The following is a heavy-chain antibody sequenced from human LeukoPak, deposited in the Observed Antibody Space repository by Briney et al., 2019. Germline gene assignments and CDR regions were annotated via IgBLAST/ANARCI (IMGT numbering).Heavy chain of an antibody. D-gene: IGHD2-2*01. CDR3: AREANDIVVVPAAIGLVWYFDL. CDR1: GFTFSSYW. J-gene: IGHJ2*01. Sequence: PGGSLRLSCAASGFTFSSYWMSWVRQAPGKGLEWVANIKQDGSEKYYVDSVKGRFTISRDNAKNSLYLQMNSLRSEDTAVYYCAREANDIVVVPAAIGLVWYFDLWGRGTLVTVSS. CDR2: IKQDGSEK. V-gene: IGHV3-7*03.